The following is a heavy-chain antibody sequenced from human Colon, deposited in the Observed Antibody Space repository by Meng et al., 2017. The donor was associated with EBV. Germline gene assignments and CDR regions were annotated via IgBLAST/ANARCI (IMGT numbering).Heavy chain of an antibody. J-gene: IGHJ4*02. CDR1: GATFSIYS. V-gene: IGHV1-69*01. Sequence: GHAEVSGCVGKMPGSSGEVPGKASGATFSIYSISWVRTPPGQGLEWMGGIIPIFGTANYAQKFQGRVTITADESTSTAYMELSSLRSEDTAVYYCARVLRDGYNLGYWGQGTLVTVSS. CDR3: ARVLRDGYNLGY. CDR2: IIPIFGTA. D-gene: IGHD5-24*01.